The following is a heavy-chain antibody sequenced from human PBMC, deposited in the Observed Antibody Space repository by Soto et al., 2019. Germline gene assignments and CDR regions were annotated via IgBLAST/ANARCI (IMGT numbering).Heavy chain of an antibody. D-gene: IGHD3-10*02. CDR2: INAGNGNT. CDR3: ARDIVFFFHARGGIRYVRSVSAFLLNRASDL. J-gene: IGHJ2*01. Sequence: PGQRLEWMGWINAGNGNTKYSQKFQGRVTITRDPSASTAYMELSSLRSEDTAVYYCARDIVFFFHARGGIRYVRSVSAFLLNRASDL. V-gene: IGHV1-3*01.